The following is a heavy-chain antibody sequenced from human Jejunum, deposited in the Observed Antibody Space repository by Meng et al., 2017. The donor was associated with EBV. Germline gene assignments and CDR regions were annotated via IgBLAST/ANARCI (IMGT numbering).Heavy chain of an antibody. CDR3: VREESGGNPGGY. J-gene: IGHJ4*02. V-gene: IGHV4-39*07. D-gene: IGHD4-23*01. Sequence: QTWGPVLVKTPTLMSTLCSIFCGSISSSGYFWGWITRTPGKGLEGIGGFHYSGGNFCNPSLKSRVAISVDTSKNHLSLKMSSVTDADTAVYYCVREESGGNPGGYWGQGTLVTVSS. CDR1: CGSISSSGYF. CDR2: FHYSGGN.